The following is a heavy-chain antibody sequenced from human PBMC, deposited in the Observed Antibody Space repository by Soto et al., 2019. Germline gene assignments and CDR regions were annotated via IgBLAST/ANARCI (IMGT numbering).Heavy chain of an antibody. Sequence: QITLKESGPTLVKPTQTLTLTCTFSGFSLSTSGVGVGWIRQPPGKALEWLALIYWDDDKRYSPSLKSRLTITKDTSKNRVVLKMTNMDPVDTATYSCAHIPGGGSSTSCDFDYWGQGTLVTVSS. CDR3: AHIPGGGSSTSCDFDY. V-gene: IGHV2-5*02. J-gene: IGHJ4*02. D-gene: IGHD2-2*01. CDR1: GFSLSTSGVG. CDR2: IYWDDDK.